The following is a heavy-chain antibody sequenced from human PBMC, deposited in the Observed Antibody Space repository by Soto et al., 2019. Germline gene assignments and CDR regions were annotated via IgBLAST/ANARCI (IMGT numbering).Heavy chain of an antibody. CDR3: ARVTLYDYIWGSYRYYFDY. J-gene: IGHJ4*02. Sequence: PSETLSLTCTVSGGSISSYYWSWIRQPPGKGLEWIGYIYYSGSTNYNPSLKSRVTISVDTSKNQFSLKLSSVTAADTAVYYCARVTLYDYIWGSYRYYFDYWGQGTLVTVSS. CDR1: GGSISSYY. D-gene: IGHD3-16*02. CDR2: IYYSGST. V-gene: IGHV4-59*01.